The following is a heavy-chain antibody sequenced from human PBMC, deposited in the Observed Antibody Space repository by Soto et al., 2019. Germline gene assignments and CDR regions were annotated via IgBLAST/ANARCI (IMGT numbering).Heavy chain of an antibody. V-gene: IGHV1-2*04. J-gene: IGHJ6*03. CDR1: GYTFTGYY. Sequence: ASVKVSCKASGYTFTGYYMHWVRQAPGQGLEWMGWINPNSGGTNYAQKFQGWVTMTRDTSISTAYMELSRLRSDDTAVYYCARDGGLGWFRGEYYMDVWGKGTTVTVSS. CDR2: INPNSGGT. CDR3: ARDGGLGWFRGEYYMDV. D-gene: IGHD3-10*01.